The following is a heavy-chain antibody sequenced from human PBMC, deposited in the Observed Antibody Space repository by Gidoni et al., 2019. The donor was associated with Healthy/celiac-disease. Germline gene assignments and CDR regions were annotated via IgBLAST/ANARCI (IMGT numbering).Heavy chain of an antibody. CDR3: ARSAGVGYSSGWYGQSLDY. CDR2: INHSGST. CDR1: GGSFSGYY. D-gene: IGHD6-19*01. J-gene: IGHJ4*02. Sequence: QVQLQQWGAGLLKPSETLSLTCAVDGGSFSGYYRSWIRQPPGKGLEWIGEINHSGSTNYHPSLQSRVTISVDTSKNQFSLKLSSVTAADTAVYYCARSAGVGYSSGWYGQSLDYWGQGTLVTVSS. V-gene: IGHV4-34*01.